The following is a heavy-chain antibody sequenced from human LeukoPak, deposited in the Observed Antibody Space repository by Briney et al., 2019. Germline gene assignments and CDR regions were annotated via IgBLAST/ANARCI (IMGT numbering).Heavy chain of an antibody. J-gene: IGHJ6*04. CDR2: MNTNSGNT. CDR1: GYTFTSYD. CDR3: ARSPLRGDRGYYYYYGMDV. D-gene: IGHD3-10*01. V-gene: IGHV1-8*01. Sequence: ASDKVSCKASGYTFTSYDINWVRQAKGRGLEWMGGMNTNSGNTDYAQKFQGRVTMTRNTSISTASMELSSLRSDDTAVYYCARSPLRGDRGYYYYYGMDVWGKGTTVTVSS.